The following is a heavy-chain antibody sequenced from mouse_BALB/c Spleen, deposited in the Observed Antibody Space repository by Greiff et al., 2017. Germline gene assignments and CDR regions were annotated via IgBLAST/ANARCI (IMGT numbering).Heavy chain of an antibody. CDR3: ARGDYGNPDY. D-gene: IGHD2-1*01. CDR2: IWAGGST. CDR1: GFSLTSYG. J-gene: IGHJ2*01. Sequence: VKLQESGPGLVAPSQSLSITCTVSGFSLTSYGVHWVRQPPGKGLEWLGVIWAGGSTNYNSALMSRLSISKDNSKSQVFLKMNSLQTDDTAMYYCARGDYGNPDYWGQGTTLTVSS. V-gene: IGHV2-9*02.